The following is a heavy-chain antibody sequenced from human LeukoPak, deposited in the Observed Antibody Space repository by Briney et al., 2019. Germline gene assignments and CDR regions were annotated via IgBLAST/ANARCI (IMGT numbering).Heavy chain of an antibody. V-gene: IGHV3-43D*03. Sequence: PGGSLRLSCAASGFTFDDYAMHWVRQAPGKGLEWVSLISWDGGSTYYADSVKGRFTISRDNRKNSLYLQMNSLRAEDTALYYCAKDQGDCSGGSCYYFDYWGQGTLVTVSS. CDR2: ISWDGGST. CDR3: AKDQGDCSGGSCYYFDY. CDR1: GFTFDDYA. J-gene: IGHJ4*02. D-gene: IGHD2-15*01.